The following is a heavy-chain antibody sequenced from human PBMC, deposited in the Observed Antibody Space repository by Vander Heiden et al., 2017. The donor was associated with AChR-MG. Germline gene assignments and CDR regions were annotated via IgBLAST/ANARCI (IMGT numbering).Heavy chain of an antibody. J-gene: IGHJ6*03. CDR3: ARDSSYDFWSGYLNYYYMDV. Sequence: EVQLVESGGGLVKPGGSLRLSCAASGFTSSSYSMNWVRQAPGKGLEGVSSISSSSSYIYYADSVKGRFTISRDNAKNSLYLQMNSLRAEDTAVYYCARDSSYDFWSGYLNYYYMDVWGKGTTVTVSS. V-gene: IGHV3-21*01. D-gene: IGHD3-3*01. CDR2: ISSSSSYI. CDR1: GFTSSSYS.